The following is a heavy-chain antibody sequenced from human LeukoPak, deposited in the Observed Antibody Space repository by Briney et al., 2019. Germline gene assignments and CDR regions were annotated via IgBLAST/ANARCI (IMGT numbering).Heavy chain of an antibody. CDR3: AKDVWGSGWYHFDY. CDR2: ISYDGSNK. CDR1: GSTFSSYG. V-gene: IGHV3-30*18. Sequence: PGGSLRLSCAASGSTFSSYGMHWVRQAPGKGLEWVAVISYDGSNKYYTDSVKGRFTISRDNSKNTLYLQMNSLRAEDTAMYYCAKDVWGSGWYHFDYWGQGTLVTVSS. J-gene: IGHJ4*02. D-gene: IGHD6-19*01.